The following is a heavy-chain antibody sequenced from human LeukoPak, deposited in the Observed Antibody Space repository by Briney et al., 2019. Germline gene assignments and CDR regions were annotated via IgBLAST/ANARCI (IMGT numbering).Heavy chain of an antibody. CDR3: ARGLWFGDENPPYFDY. D-gene: IGHD3-10*01. CDR1: GGSISSYY. Sequence: PSETLPLTCTVSGGSISSYYWSWIRQPPGKGLEWIGYIYYSGSTNYNPSLKSRVTISVDTSKNQFSLKLSSVTAANTAVYYCARGLWFGDENPPYFDYWGQGTLVTVSS. J-gene: IGHJ4*02. CDR2: IYYSGST. V-gene: IGHV4-59*08.